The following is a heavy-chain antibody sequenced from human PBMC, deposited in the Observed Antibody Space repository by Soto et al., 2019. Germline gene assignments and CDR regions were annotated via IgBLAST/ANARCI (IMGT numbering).Heavy chain of an antibody. D-gene: IGHD1-26*01. V-gene: IGHV3-23*01. Sequence: PGGSLRLSCAASGFTFSSYAMSWVRQAPGKGLEWVSAISGSGGSTYYADSVKGRFTISRDNSKNTLYPQMNSLRAEDTAVYYCAKDLGWDQGYFDYWGQGTLVTVSS. CDR3: AKDLGWDQGYFDY. J-gene: IGHJ4*02. CDR2: ISGSGGST. CDR1: GFTFSSYA.